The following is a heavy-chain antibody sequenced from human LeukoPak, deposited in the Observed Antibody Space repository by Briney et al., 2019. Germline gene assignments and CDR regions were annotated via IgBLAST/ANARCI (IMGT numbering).Heavy chain of an antibody. CDR1: GFTFSSYG. D-gene: IGHD6-13*01. CDR3: ATDGGPGYSSSWYLY. J-gene: IGHJ4*02. Sequence: PGGSLRLSCAASGFTFSSYGMNWVRQAPGKGLEWVSCISRSGNDIYYADSVKGRFTISRDNAKNSLYLQMNSLRAEDTAVYYCATDGGPGYSSSWYLYWGQGTLVTVSS. V-gene: IGHV3-21*01. CDR2: ISRSGNDI.